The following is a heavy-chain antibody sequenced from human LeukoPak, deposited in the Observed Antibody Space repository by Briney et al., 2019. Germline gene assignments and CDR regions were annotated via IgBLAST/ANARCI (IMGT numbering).Heavy chain of an antibody. J-gene: IGHJ4*02. CDR3: ARDAAPYSGSYFDY. D-gene: IGHD1-26*01. Sequence: ASVKVSRKASGYTFTGYYMHWVRQAPGQGLEWMGWINPNSGGTHYAQKFQGRVTMTRDTSISTAYMELSRLRSDDTAVYYCARDAAPYSGSYFDYWGQGTLVTVSS. V-gene: IGHV1-2*02. CDR2: INPNSGGT. CDR1: GYTFTGYY.